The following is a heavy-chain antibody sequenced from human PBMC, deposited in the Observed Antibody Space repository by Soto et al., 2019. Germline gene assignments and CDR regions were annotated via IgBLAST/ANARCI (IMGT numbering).Heavy chain of an antibody. D-gene: IGHD4-4*01. V-gene: IGHV4-34*01. CDR1: GGSFSGYY. Sequence: PSETLSLTCAVYGGSFSGYYWSWIRQPPGKGLEWIGEINHSGSTNYNPSLKSRVTISVDTSKNQFSLKLSSVTAADTAVYYCARGSHPGTTVTPYYYYYGMDVWGQGTTVTVSS. CDR3: ARGSHPGTTVTPYYYYYGMDV. J-gene: IGHJ6*02. CDR2: INHSGST.